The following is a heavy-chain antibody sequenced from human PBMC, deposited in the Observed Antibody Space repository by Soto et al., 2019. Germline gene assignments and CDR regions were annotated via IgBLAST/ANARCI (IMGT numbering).Heavy chain of an antibody. Sequence: PGGSLRLSCAASGFTFSSYGMHWVRQAPGKGLEWVAVIWYDGSNKYYADSVKGRFTISRDNSKNTLYLQMNSLRAEDTAVYYCARDSLSGWYYQGMGPAFDIWGQGTMVTVSS. CDR1: GFTFSSYG. V-gene: IGHV3-33*01. CDR2: IWYDGSNK. CDR3: ARDSLSGWYYQGMGPAFDI. D-gene: IGHD6-19*01. J-gene: IGHJ3*02.